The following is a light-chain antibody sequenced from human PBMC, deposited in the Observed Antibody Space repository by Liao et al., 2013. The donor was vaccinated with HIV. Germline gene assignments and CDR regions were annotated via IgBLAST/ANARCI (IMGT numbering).Light chain of an antibody. CDR1: NIETKS. V-gene: IGLV3-21*01. Sequence: SYVLTQPPSVSVAPGQTASISCGGNNIETKSVHWYQQKPGQAPDLVISYDSDRPSGIPERFSGSNSGNTATLTISRVEAGDEADYYCQVWDISEDHPRVFGGGTKLTVL. CDR2: YDS. CDR3: QVWDISEDHPRV. J-gene: IGLJ3*02.